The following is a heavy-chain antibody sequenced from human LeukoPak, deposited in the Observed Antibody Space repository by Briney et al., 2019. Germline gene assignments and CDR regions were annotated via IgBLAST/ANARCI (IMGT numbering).Heavy chain of an antibody. D-gene: IGHD3-22*01. CDR2: INHSGST. V-gene: IGHV4-34*01. CDR1: GGSISSYY. CDR3: ARGDRSRITMIVVAKPGYFDY. Sequence: SETLSLTCTVSGGSISSYYWSWIRQPPGKGLEWIGEINHSGSTNYNPSLKSRVTISVDTSKNQFSLKLSSVTAADTAVYYCARGDRSRITMIVVAKPGYFDYWGQGTLVTVSS. J-gene: IGHJ4*02.